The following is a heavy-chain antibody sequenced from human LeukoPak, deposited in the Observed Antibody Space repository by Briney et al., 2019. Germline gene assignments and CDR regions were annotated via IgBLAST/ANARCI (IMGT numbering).Heavy chain of an antibody. D-gene: IGHD2-2*01. CDR3: ARDGSTRFDP. Sequence: PSETLSLTCSVSGGSISGHYWSWIRQPPGKGLEWIGYIFSSGSTTYTPSLKSRVTLSVDTSKNQFSLKLSSVTAADTAVYYCARDGSTRFDPWGQGTLVTVSS. V-gene: IGHV4-59*11. CDR2: IFSSGST. CDR1: GGSISGHY. J-gene: IGHJ5*02.